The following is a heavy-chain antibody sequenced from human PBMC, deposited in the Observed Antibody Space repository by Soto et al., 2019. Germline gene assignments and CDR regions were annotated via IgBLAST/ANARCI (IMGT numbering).Heavy chain of an antibody. CDR3: ARMGDFWSGPGELDP. CDR2: VYYNGFT. CDR1: GGSISSSSYY. Sequence: QLQLRESGPGLVKPSETLSLTCTVSGGSISSSSYYWAWNRKSPGKGLEWIGSVYYNGFTYYNPSLKSRVTISVDTSKNQFSLKLTSVTAADTAVYYCARMGDFWSGPGELDPWGQGTLVTVSS. J-gene: IGHJ5*02. D-gene: IGHD3-3*01. V-gene: IGHV4-39*01.